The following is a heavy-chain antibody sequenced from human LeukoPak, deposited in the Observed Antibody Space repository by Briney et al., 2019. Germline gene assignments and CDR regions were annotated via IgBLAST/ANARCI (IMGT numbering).Heavy chain of an antibody. J-gene: IGHJ4*02. V-gene: IGHV1-2*02. CDR3: AREGSYCDGGDCYSFDF. D-gene: IGHD2-21*02. Sequence: GPSVKVSCKASGYTFIANYLQWVRQAPGLGPEWLGWMHVGNGNTRYAPKSQDRVTLSRDTSINTAYMELSSLTSDDTAVYYCAREGSYCDGGDCYSFDFWGQGTLVTVSS. CDR2: MHVGNGNT. CDR1: GYTFIANY.